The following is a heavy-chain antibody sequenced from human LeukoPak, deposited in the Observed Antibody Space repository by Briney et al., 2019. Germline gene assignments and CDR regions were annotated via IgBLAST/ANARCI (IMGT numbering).Heavy chain of an antibody. V-gene: IGHV1-69*13. CDR3: ARDRASSFGQQLGNFDY. Sequence: SVKVSCKASGGTFSSYAISWVRQAPGQGLEWMGGIIPIFGTANYAQKFQGRVTITADESTSTAYMELSSLRSEDTAVYYCARDRASSFGQQLGNFDYWGQGTLVTVSS. D-gene: IGHD6-13*01. CDR1: GGTFSSYA. CDR2: IIPIFGTA. J-gene: IGHJ4*02.